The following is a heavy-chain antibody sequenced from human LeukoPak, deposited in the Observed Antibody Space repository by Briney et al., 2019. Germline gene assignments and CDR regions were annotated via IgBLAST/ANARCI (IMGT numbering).Heavy chain of an antibody. CDR1: GFTFGSYD. Sequence: PGGSLRLSCAASGFTFGSYDMHWVRQAPGKGLEWVAVIWYDGSNKYYADSVKGRFTISRDISKNTLYLQMNSLRAEDTAVYYCARHKEWTFDYWGQGTLVTVSS. CDR2: IWYDGSNK. V-gene: IGHV3-33*01. CDR3: ARHKEWTFDY. J-gene: IGHJ4*02. D-gene: IGHD3-3*01.